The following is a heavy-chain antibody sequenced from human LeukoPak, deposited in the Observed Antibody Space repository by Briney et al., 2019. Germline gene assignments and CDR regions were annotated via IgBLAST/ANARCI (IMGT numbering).Heavy chain of an antibody. J-gene: IGHJ3*02. CDR3: ARGSDYGDYRIPGWYGGLQIAFDI. CDR2: INHSGST. V-gene: IGHV4-39*07. Sequence: SETLPLTCTVSGGSISSGGYYWSWIRQPPGKGLEWIGEINHSGSTNYNPSLKSRVTISVDTSKNQFSLKLSSVTAADTAVYYCARGSDYGDYRIPGWYGGLQIAFDIWGQGTMVTVSS. CDR1: GGSISSGGYY. D-gene: IGHD4-17*01.